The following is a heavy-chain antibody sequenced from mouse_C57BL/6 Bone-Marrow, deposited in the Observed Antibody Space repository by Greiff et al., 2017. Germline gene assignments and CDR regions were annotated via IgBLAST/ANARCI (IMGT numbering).Heavy chain of an antibody. V-gene: IGHV5-9-1*02. CDR1: GFTFSSYA. CDR2: ISSGGDYI. Sequence: DVMLVESGEGLVKPGGSLKLSCAASGFTFSSYAMSWVRQTPEKRLEWVAYISSGGDYIYYADTVKGRFTISRDNARNTLYLQMSSLKSEDTAMYYCTRDRDFNYFDYWGQGTTLTVSS. J-gene: IGHJ2*01. CDR3: TRDRDFNYFDY.